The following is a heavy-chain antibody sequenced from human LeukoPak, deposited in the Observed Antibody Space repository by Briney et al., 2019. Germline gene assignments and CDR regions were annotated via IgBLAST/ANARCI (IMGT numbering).Heavy chain of an antibody. D-gene: IGHD1-14*01. V-gene: IGHV3-11*04. Sequence: GGSLRLSCAASGFTFSNYWMHWVRQAPGKGLEWVSYISSSGSTIYYADSVKGRFTISRDNAKNSLYLQMNSLRAEDTAVYYCARDFTGVSLGYYYMDVWGKGTTVTVSS. CDR1: GFTFSNYW. J-gene: IGHJ6*03. CDR2: ISSSGSTI. CDR3: ARDFTGVSLGYYYMDV.